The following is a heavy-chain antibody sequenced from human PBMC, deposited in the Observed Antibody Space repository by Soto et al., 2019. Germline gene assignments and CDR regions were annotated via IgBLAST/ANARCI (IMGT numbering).Heavy chain of an antibody. J-gene: IGHJ6*02. Sequence: GGSLRLSCTASGFTFGDYAMIWFRQAPGKGLEWVGFIRIKAYGGTTEYAASVKGRFTISRDDSKSIAYLQMNSLKTEDTAVYYCTPRSGSYYRMDVWGQGTTVTVSS. CDR2: IRIKAYGGTT. V-gene: IGHV3-49*03. CDR3: TPRSGSYYRMDV. D-gene: IGHD1-26*01. CDR1: GFTFGDYA.